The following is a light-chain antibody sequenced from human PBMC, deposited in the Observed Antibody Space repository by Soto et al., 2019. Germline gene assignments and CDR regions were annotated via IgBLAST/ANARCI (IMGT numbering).Light chain of an antibody. CDR3: AAWDDSRNGYV. Sequence: QSALTQPPSASGTAGQRVTISCSGSTSNIGSNTVKWYQQLPGTAPKTFIYSNNQRPSGVPDRFCGSKPGTSGSLAISGLLSEDEADYYCAAWDDSRNGYVFGTGTKVTVL. CDR1: TSNIGSNT. V-gene: IGLV1-44*01. J-gene: IGLJ1*01. CDR2: SNN.